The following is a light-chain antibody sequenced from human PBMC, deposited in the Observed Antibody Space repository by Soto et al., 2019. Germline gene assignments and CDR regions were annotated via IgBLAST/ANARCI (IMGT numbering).Light chain of an antibody. Sequence: QSALAQPASVSGSRGQSITISCTGTSSYVGRYNYVSWFQQHPGKVPKLIIYDVNNWPSGVSDPFSGSKSGNTASLTISGIQTEDEADYYCGSCTPSSTFVFGTGNTLTVL. V-gene: IGLV2-14*03. J-gene: IGLJ1*01. CDR3: GSCTPSSTFV. CDR2: DVN. CDR1: SSYVGRYNY.